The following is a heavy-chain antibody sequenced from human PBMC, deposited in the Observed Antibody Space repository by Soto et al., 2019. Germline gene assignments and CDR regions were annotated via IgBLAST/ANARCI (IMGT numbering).Heavy chain of an antibody. Sequence: ASVKVSCKASGYTFTSYGISWVRQAPGQGLEWMGWISAYNGNTNYAQKLQGRVTMTTDTSTSTAYMELRSLRSDDTAVYYCARVGDDFWSGYYMGNSLAGGRTFDYWGQGTLVTVSS. J-gene: IGHJ4*02. CDR2: ISAYNGNT. V-gene: IGHV1-18*01. CDR3: ARVGDDFWSGYYMGNSLAGGRTFDY. CDR1: GYTFTSYG. D-gene: IGHD3-3*01.